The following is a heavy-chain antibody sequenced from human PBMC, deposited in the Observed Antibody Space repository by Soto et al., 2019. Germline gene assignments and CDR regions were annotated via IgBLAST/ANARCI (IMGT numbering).Heavy chain of an antibody. CDR1: GGSFSGYY. V-gene: IGHV4-34*01. J-gene: IGHJ6*03. CDR3: AREDGSGSRGYYYMDV. CDR2: INHSGST. Sequence: SETLSLTCAVYGGSFSGYYWSWIRQPPGKGLEWIGEINHSGSTNYNPSLKSRVTISVDTSKNQFSLKLSSVTAADTAVYYCAREDGSGSRGYYYMDVWGKGTTVTISS. D-gene: IGHD3-10*01.